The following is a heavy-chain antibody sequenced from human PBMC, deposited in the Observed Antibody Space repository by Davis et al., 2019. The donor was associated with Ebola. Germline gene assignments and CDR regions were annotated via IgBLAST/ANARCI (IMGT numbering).Heavy chain of an antibody. CDR1: GLRDSSNY. CDR3: ARAYGITFGGVIVQDGMDV. J-gene: IGHJ6*02. Sequence: GESLKISCAASGLRDSSNYMSWVRQAPGKELEWVAVIWYDGSNKYYADSVKGRFTISRYNAKNSLYLQMNSLRVEDTAVYYCARAYGITFGGVIVQDGMDVLGQGTTVTVSS. CDR2: IWYDGSNK. V-gene: IGHV3-33*08. D-gene: IGHD3-16*02.